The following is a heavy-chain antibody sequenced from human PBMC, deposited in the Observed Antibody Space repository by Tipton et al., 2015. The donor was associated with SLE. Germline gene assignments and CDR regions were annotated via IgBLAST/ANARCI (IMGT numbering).Heavy chain of an antibody. D-gene: IGHD2-8*01. CDR2: IYYTMSA. J-gene: IGHJ4*02. Sequence: TLSLTCTVSGGSISSADYYWSWIRQHPGKGLEWFGYIYYTMSAYHNPSLKSRVIISLDTSKNHFSLKLSSVTAADTAVYYCARGGWSHDYWGRGTLVTVSS. V-gene: IGHV4-31*03. CDR3: ARGGWSHDY. CDR1: GGSISSADYY.